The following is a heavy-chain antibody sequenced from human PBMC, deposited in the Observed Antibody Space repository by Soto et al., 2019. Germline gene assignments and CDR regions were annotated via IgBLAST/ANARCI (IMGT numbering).Heavy chain of an antibody. CDR1: NAG. CDR2: IKSKTDGGTT. CDR3: TTISIAVAGTLGY. D-gene: IGHD6-19*01. Sequence: NAGGNRVRQKKGKGLEWVGRIKSKTDGGTTDYAAPVKGRFTISRDDSKNTLYLQMNSLKTEDTAVYYCTTISIAVAGTLGYWGQGTLVTVSS. J-gene: IGHJ4*02. V-gene: IGHV3-15*07.